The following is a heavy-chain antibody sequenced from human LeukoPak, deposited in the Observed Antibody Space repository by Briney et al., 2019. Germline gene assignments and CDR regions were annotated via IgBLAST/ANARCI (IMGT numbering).Heavy chain of an antibody. J-gene: IGHJ5*02. Sequence: SETLSLTCAVSGVSISSSNWWHWVSQPPGKGLEWIGEIYHSGSTNYNPSLKSRVTISVDKSKNQFSLKLSSVTAADTAVYYCSRLPDPWGQGTLVTVSS. V-gene: IGHV4-4*02. CDR2: IYHSGST. CDR3: SRLPDP. CDR1: GVSISSSNW.